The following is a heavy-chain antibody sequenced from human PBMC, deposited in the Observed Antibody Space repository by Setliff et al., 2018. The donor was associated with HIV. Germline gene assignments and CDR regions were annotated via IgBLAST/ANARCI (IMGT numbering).Heavy chain of an antibody. CDR3: AREGLIWFGELSLDDAFDI. CDR2: ISAYNGST. V-gene: IGHV1-18*01. J-gene: IGHJ3*02. Sequence: ASVKVSCKASGYTLTSYGISWVRQAPGQGLEWMGWISAYNGSTNYAQKLQGRVTMTTDTSTSTAYMELRSLRSDDTAVYYRAREGLIWFGELSLDDAFDIWGQGTMVTVSS. CDR1: GYTLTSYG. D-gene: IGHD3-10*01.